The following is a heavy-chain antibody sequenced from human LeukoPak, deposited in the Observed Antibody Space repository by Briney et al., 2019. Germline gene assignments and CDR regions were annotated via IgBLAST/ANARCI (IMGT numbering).Heavy chain of an antibody. CDR2: IYSSGST. D-gene: IGHD1-1*01. CDR3: ARLHQSGTTDY. V-gene: IGHV4-4*07. CDR1: GGSITGYY. Sequence: PSETLSLTCTVSGGSITGYYWSWVRQPVGKGLEWIGHIYSSGSTNYNPSLKSRVTMSVDTSKSQFSLKLSSVTAADTALYYCARLHQSGTTDYWGQGTLVTVSS. J-gene: IGHJ4*02.